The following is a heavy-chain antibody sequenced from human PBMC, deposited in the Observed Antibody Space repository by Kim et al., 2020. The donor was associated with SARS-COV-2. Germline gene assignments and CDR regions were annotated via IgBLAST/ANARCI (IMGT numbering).Heavy chain of an antibody. CDR3: ARVEAQAAGAYRYYYYYGMYA. Sequence: GGSLRLSCAASGFTFSSYSMNWVRQAPGKGLEWVSSISSSSSYIYYADSVKGRFTISRDNAKNSLYLQMNSLRAEDTAVYYCARVEAQAAGAYRYYYYYGMYACGHGTTVTASS. J-gene: IGHJ6*02. CDR2: ISSSSSYI. CDR1: GFTFSSYS. V-gene: IGHV3-21*01. D-gene: IGHD3-10*01.